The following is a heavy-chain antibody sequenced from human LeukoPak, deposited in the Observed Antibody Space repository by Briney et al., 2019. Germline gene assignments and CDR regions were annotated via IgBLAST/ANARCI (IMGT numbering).Heavy chain of an antibody. J-gene: IGHJ4*02. Sequence: SETLSLTCTVSGGSISSYYWSWIRQPPGKGMEWIGYIYYSGSTNYNPSLKSRVTISVDTSKNQFSLKLSSVTAADTAVYYCARGGVATIVLDYWGQGTLVTVSS. CDR1: GGSISSYY. CDR3: ARGGVATIVLDY. D-gene: IGHD5-12*01. CDR2: IYYSGST. V-gene: IGHV4-59*01.